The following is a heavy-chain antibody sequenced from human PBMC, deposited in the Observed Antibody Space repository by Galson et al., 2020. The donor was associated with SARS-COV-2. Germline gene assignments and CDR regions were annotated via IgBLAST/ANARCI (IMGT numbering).Heavy chain of an antibody. CDR2: ISYDGSTK. CDR1: GFTFSSYG. D-gene: IGHD2-15*01. J-gene: IGHJ6*02. V-gene: IGHV3-30*18. CDR3: AKAPKDCSDATCYSFVYYSDLDV. Sequence: TGGSLRLSCVASGFTFSSYGMHWVRQAPGKGLEWVAVISYDGSTKYYADSVKGRFTISRDNSKNTLYLETNSLRADDTAVYYCAKAPKDCSDATCYSFVYYSDLDVWGPGTTVTVSS.